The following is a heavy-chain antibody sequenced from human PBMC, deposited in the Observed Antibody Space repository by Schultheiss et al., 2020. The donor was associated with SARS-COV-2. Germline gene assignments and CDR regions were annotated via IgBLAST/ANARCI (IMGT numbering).Heavy chain of an antibody. V-gene: IGHV3-21*04. D-gene: IGHD6-19*01. Sequence: GGSLRLSCAASGFTFSSYSMNWVRQAPGKGLEWVSSISSSSSYIYYADSVKGRFTISRDNAKNSLYLQMNSLRAEDTAVYYCSAVAGTSYYYYGMDVWGQGTTVTVSS. CDR2: ISSSSSYI. CDR3: SAVAGTSYYYYGMDV. CDR1: GFTFSSYS. J-gene: IGHJ6*02.